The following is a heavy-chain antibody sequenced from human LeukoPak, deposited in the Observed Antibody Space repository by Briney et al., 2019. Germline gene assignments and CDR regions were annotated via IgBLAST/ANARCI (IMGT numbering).Heavy chain of an antibody. Sequence: GGSLRLSCAASGFTFSGYAMSWVRQAPGKGLEWVSGISGSGDNTYYADSVKGRFTISRDNSKNTLCLQMNSLRDEDTAVYYCAKRVQGNTGPFHCWGQEPWPPSRQ. CDR2: ISGSGDNT. CDR3: AKRVQGNTGPFHC. D-gene: IGHD4-23*01. CDR1: GFTFSGYA. V-gene: IGHV3-23*01. J-gene: IGHJ4*01.